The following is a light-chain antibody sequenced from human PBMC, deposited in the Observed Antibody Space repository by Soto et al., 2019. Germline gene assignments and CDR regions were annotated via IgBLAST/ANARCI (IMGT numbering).Light chain of an antibody. CDR3: QQYYDTPYT. Sequence: EVVMTQSPATVSVSPGERASLSCRASQSVSSSLAWYQQKPGQAPRLLIYNASTRASGIPARFSGSGSGTEFTLTISNLQSEDFAVYYCQQYYDTPYTFGQGTRLEI. CDR2: NAS. V-gene: IGKV3-15*01. J-gene: IGKJ2*01. CDR1: QSVSSS.